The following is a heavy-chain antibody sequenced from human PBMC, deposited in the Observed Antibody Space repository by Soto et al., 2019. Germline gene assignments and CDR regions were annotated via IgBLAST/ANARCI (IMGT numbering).Heavy chain of an antibody. V-gene: IGHV1-3*01. CDR2: INAGNGNT. J-gene: IGHJ1*01. D-gene: IGHD2-21*01. Sequence: QVQLVQSGAEVKETGASVKVSCKASGYTFTSYAMHWVRQAPGQRFEWMGWINAGNGNTKCSQKFQDRVTITRDTSANTVYMAVSSLRSEDTAVYYCAREFHSLSNTWREFFQPWGQGTLVTVSS. CDR1: GYTFTSYA. CDR3: AREFHSLSNTWREFFQP.